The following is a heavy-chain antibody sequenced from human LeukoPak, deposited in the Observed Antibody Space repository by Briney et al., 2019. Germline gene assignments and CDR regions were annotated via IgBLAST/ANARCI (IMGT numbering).Heavy chain of an antibody. J-gene: IGHJ4*02. Sequence: WGSLRLSCAASGFTVSSNYMSWVRQAPGKGLEWVSVIYSGGSTYYADSVKGRFTISRDNSKNTLYLQMNSLRAEDTAVYYCAKDAARTMMFDYWGQGTLVTVSS. CDR3: AKDAARTMMFDY. D-gene: IGHD3-22*01. CDR1: GFTVSSNY. V-gene: IGHV3-53*05. CDR2: IYSGGST.